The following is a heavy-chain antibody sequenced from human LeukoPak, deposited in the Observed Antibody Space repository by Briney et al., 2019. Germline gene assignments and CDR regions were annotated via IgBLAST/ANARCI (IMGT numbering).Heavy chain of an antibody. CDR2: ISNEGMKT. Sequence: GGSLRLSCVASGFTFSGYALHWVRQAPGKGLEWVAVISNEGMKTYYSDSVKGRFAISRDNSKETLYLQMDGLRPADTAVYFCARTTYCYGSGTYYPVGPFDSWGQGTLVTVSS. D-gene: IGHD3-10*01. CDR1: GFTFSGYA. J-gene: IGHJ4*02. CDR3: ARTTYCYGSGTYYPVGPFDS. V-gene: IGHV3-30*09.